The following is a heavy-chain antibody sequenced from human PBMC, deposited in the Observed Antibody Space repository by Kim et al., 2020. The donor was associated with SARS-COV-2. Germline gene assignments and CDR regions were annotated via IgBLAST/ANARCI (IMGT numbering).Heavy chain of an antibody. CDR2: ISSNGGST. J-gene: IGHJ3*02. V-gene: IGHV3-64D*06. Sequence: GGSLRLSCSASGFTFSSYAMHWVRQAPGKGLEYVSAISSNGGSTYYADSVKGRFTIFRDNSKNTLYLQMSSLRAEDTAVYYCVFVRFLEEEGAFDIWGQGTMVTVSS. CDR3: VFVRFLEEEGAFDI. D-gene: IGHD3-3*01. CDR1: GFTFSSYA.